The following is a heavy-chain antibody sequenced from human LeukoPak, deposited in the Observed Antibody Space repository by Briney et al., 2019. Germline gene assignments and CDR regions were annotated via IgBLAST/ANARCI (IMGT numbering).Heavy chain of an antibody. V-gene: IGHV3-48*03. CDR1: GFTLSSYE. CDR3: ARGLHYYYDSSGYYGY. Sequence: GGSLRLSCAASGFTLSSYEMNWVRQAPGKGLEWVSYISSSGSTIYYADSVKGRFTISRDNAKNSLYLQMNSLRAEDTAVYYCARGLHYYYDSSGYYGYWGQGTLVTVSS. D-gene: IGHD3-22*01. CDR2: ISSSGSTI. J-gene: IGHJ4*02.